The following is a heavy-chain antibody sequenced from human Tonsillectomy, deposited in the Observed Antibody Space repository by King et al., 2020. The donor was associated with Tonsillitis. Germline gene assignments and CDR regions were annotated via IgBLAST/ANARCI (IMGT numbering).Heavy chain of an antibody. J-gene: IGHJ4*02. D-gene: IGHD3-10*01. V-gene: IGHV1-3*01. Sequence: QLVQSGAEVKKPGASVKGSCKASGYTFADYTIHWVRQAPGQRLDWMGWSKAGNVNTKFSQKFQGRVTITRDTSASTAYLELSSLRSADTAVYYCARDDPFTSGTYFNAHFDYWGQGTLVTVSS. CDR3: ARDDPFTSGTYFNAHFDY. CDR1: GYTFADYT. CDR2: SKAGNVNT.